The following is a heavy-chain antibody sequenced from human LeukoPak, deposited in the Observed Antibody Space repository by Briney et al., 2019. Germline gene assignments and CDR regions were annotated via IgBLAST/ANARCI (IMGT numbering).Heavy chain of an antibody. CDR2: ISAGGTGT. D-gene: IGHD1-26*01. V-gene: IGHV3-23*01. Sequence: HPGGSLRLSCAASGFTFSSLPMSWVRQAPGEGLEWVSSISAGGTGTYYSDSVKGRFTISRDNSKNTLYLQMNSLRAEDTAVYYCAKDHHVAQWELLLVNDAFDIWGQGTMVTVSS. CDR3: AKDHHVAQWELLLVNDAFDI. J-gene: IGHJ3*02. CDR1: GFTFSSLP.